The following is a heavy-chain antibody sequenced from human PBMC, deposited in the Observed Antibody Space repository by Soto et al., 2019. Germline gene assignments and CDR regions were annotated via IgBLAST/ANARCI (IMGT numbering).Heavy chain of an antibody. Sequence: QLQLQESVSGLVKPSQTLSLTCAVSGGSITSDSWSWIRQPPGKGLEWIGYIYHNGRAFYNSSLKSRVTMSVDMSKNQISLALRSVTAADTAVYYCVRDRGYGTLDSWGQGTLVTVSS. D-gene: IGHD5-12*01. J-gene: IGHJ4*02. CDR2: IYHNGRA. V-gene: IGHV4-30-2*01. CDR1: GGSITSDS. CDR3: VRDRGYGTLDS.